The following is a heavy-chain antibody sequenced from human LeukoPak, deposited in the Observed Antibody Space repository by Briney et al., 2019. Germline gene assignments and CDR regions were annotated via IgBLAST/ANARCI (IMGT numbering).Heavy chain of an antibody. Sequence: GGSLRLSCAASGFTFSSYAMSWVRQAPGKGLEWVSAISGSGGSTYYADSVKGRFTISRDNSKNTLYLQMNSLRAEDTAVYYCAKSVVPAAIVGSEWFDPWGQGTLVTVSS. D-gene: IGHD2-2*02. CDR2: ISGSGGST. V-gene: IGHV3-23*01. CDR3: AKSVVPAAIVGSEWFDP. J-gene: IGHJ5*02. CDR1: GFTFSSYA.